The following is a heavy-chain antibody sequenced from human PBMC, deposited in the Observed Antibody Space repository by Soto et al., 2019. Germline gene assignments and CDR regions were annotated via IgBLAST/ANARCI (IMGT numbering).Heavy chain of an antibody. CDR2: ISPMFGAA. Sequence: QVQLVQSGAEIKKPGSSVKVSCQSSGGTFNTYAMNWVRQAPGQGPEWMGDISPMFGAANYAPKFQGRVTITADESTGTSYMQSSSLTSEDTALYFCAREVQVHTPAFVYWGQGTLVTVSS. CDR3: AREVQVHTPAFVY. J-gene: IGHJ4*02. CDR1: GGTFNTYA. D-gene: IGHD3-10*01. V-gene: IGHV1-69*19.